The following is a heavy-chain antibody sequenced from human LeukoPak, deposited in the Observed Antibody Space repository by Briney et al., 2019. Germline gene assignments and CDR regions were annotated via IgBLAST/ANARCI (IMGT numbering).Heavy chain of an antibody. D-gene: IGHD3-22*01. CDR1: GGSISSYY. J-gene: IGHJ4*02. Sequence: PSQTLSLTSTVYGGSISSYYWGWVRQPPGKVLEWIGYIFYTGTTKYGPSLNSRVTISLDTSKNQFSLKLSSETAADTAVYYCERQPAGYYGKTGYYPYYFDYWGRGTLVTVSS. CDR2: IFYTGTT. CDR3: ERQPAGYYGKTGYYPYYFDY. V-gene: IGHV4-59*08.